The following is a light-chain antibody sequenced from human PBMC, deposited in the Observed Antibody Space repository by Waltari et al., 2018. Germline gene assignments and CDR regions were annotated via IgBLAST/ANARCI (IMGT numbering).Light chain of an antibody. V-gene: IGKV1-6*01. CDR3: LQDSYKPYS. J-gene: IGKJ2*03. Sequence: AVQLTQSPSSLSASVGDSVSITCRASRGVGSDLSWYQQKAGTAPKLLIYAISTLHSGVPSRFSGSGSATDFTLTISNLQPEDFATYYCLQDSYKPYSFGPGTKLEIK. CDR2: AIS. CDR1: RGVGSD.